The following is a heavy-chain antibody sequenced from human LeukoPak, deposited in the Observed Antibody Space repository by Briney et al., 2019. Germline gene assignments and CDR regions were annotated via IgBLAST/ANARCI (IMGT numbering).Heavy chain of an antibody. V-gene: IGHV1-24*01. CDR1: EYTLSDLS. CDR3: AAGRIVRFLDYGGCWR. D-gene: IGHD4-23*01. J-gene: IGHJ1*01. CDR2: FDPEDGET. Sequence: APVKASDSLAEYTLSDLSMQAVRQSPGNGLEWMGGFDPEDGETIHEQKFQGRDLMIEDTSTDTAYMELSSLRSEDTAVYYCAAGRIVRFLDYGGCWRRG.